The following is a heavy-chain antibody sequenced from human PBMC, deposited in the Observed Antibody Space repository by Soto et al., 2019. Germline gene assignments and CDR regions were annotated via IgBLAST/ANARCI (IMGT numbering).Heavy chain of an antibody. J-gene: IGHJ4*02. CDR2: IYWDDDK. D-gene: IGHD5-12*01. V-gene: IGHV2-5*02. CDR1: GFSLSTSGVG. Sequence: QITLKESGPTLVKPTQTLTLTCTFSGFSLSTSGVGVGWIRQPPGKALEWLALIYWDDDKRYSPSLKSRLTITKDTSKNQVVLTMTTMDPVDTATYYCAHSNVATGGLFYVDYWGQGTLVTVSS. CDR3: AHSNVATGGLFYVDY.